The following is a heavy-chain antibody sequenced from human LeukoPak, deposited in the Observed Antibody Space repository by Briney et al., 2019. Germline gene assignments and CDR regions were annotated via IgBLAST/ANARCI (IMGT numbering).Heavy chain of an antibody. CDR1: RFTFSSYA. D-gene: IGHD6-19*01. Sequence: WASLRRSCSGSRFTFSSYARHWVRHAPGNELEWVVVISYDGSNTYYADSVKGRFTISRDNSKNTLYLQMNSLRAEDTAIYYCARGALTGYSSGWRLDYWGLGTLVTVSS. V-gene: IGHV3-30-3*01. CDR3: ARGALTGYSSGWRLDY. CDR2: ISYDGSNT. J-gene: IGHJ4*02.